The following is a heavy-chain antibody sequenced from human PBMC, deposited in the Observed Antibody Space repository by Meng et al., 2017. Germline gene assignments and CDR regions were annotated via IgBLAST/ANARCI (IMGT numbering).Heavy chain of an antibody. J-gene: IGHJ4*02. CDR1: GDSISSYY. V-gene: IGHV4-4*07. CDR2: MYTSQST. CDR3: AGEEGEVAGRAFDY. Sequence: ESLKISCTVSGDSISSYYWSWIRQPAGKGLEWIGSMYTSQSTNYNPSLKSRVTMSLDMSKTQFSLDLRSVTAADTAVYYCAGEEGEVAGRAFDYWGQGTLVTVSS. D-gene: IGHD6-19*01.